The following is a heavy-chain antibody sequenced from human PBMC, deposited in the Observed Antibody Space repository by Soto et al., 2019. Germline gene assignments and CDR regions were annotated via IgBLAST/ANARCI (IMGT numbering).Heavy chain of an antibody. V-gene: IGHV1-69*06. CDR1: GGTLSNNA. Sequence: QVQLVQSGTEVKKPGSSVTVSCKASGGTLSNNAISWVRQAPGHGLEWMGGIIPLSATTNYAQKFQGRVTITPHRSTSTSYMELTRLTSDDTAVYYCARGFEYSGIVVVPAANPWYYGMDVWGQGTTVTVSS. CDR2: IIPLSATT. CDR3: ARGFEYSGIVVVPAANPWYYGMDV. J-gene: IGHJ6*02. D-gene: IGHD2-2*01.